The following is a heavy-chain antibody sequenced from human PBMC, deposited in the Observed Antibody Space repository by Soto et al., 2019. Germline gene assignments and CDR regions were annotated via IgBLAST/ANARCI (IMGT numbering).Heavy chain of an antibody. D-gene: IGHD2-2*01. V-gene: IGHV3-23*01. Sequence: GGSLRLSCVASGVRFSSYSMHWVRQAPGKGLEWVSAISGSGGSTYYADSVKGRFTISRDNSKNTLYLQMNSLRAEDTAVYYCAKVLGYCISTSCPTVYYYGMDVWGQGTTVTVSS. CDR1: GVRFSSYS. CDR3: AKVLGYCISTSCPTVYYYGMDV. CDR2: ISGSGGST. J-gene: IGHJ6*02.